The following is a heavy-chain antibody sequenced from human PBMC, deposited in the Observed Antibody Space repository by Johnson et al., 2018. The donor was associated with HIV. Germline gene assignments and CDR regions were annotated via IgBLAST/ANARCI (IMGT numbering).Heavy chain of an antibody. V-gene: IGHV3-23*04. J-gene: IGHJ3*02. CDR2: ISGSGGST. D-gene: IGHD3-10*01. CDR3: ARGRDYYGSIDAFDI. CDR1: GFTFSSYA. Sequence: VQLVESGGGLVQPGGSLRLSCAASGFTFSSYAMSWVRQAPGKGLEWVSAISGSGGSTYYADSVKGRFTISRDNSKNTLYLQMNSLKAGDTAVYYCARGRDYYGSIDAFDIWGQGTLVTVSS.